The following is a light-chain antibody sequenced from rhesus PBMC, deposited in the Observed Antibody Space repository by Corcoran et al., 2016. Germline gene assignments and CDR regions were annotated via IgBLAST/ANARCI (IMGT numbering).Light chain of an antibody. J-gene: IGKJ4*01. CDR3: QQSPSTPLT. Sequence: DIQMSQSPSSLSASVGDKVTITCRASQGIGNALAWYQQKPGRAPKALIYTASNLQSGVPSRFSGSRSGTDFTLTISGLQPDDFATYYCQQSPSTPLTFGGGTNVELK. CDR1: QGIGNA. V-gene: IGKV1-33*02. CDR2: TAS.